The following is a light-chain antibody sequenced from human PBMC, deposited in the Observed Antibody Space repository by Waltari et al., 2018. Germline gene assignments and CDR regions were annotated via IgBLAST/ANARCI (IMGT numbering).Light chain of an antibody. CDR1: KLGDKY. CDR3: QTWDSNTVV. J-gene: IGLJ2*01. CDR2: QDT. V-gene: IGLV3-1*01. Sequence: SYDLTQPPSVSASPGQTASIACFGDKLGDKYVSWYQQKPGHSPVRFSYQDTNRPAVIPVRCSASNSGNTATLTVSETQAVDAASYYCQTWDSNTVVFGGGTTLTVL.